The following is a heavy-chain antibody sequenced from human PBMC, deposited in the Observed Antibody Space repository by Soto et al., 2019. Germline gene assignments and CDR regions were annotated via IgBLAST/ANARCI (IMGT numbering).Heavy chain of an antibody. CDR3: ARLVVVTAGPNHYYYGMDV. J-gene: IGHJ6*02. CDR1: GASISSGDYY. D-gene: IGHD2-21*02. Sequence: SETLSLTCTVSGASISSGDYYWSWIRQPPGKGLEWIGYIYYSGSTYYNPSLKSRVTISVDTSKNQFSLKLSSVTAADTAVYYCARLVVVTAGPNHYYYGMDVWGQGTTVTVSS. V-gene: IGHV4-30-4*01. CDR2: IYYSGST.